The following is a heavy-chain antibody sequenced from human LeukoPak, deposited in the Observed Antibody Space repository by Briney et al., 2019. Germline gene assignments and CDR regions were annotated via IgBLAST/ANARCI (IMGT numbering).Heavy chain of an antibody. V-gene: IGHV1-2*06. D-gene: IGHD6-19*01. CDR1: GYTFTGYY. CDR3: ARDLYSSGGY. Sequence: GASVKVSCKASGYTFTGYYMHWVRQAPGQGLEWMGRINPNSGGTNYAQNFQGRVTMTRDTSISTAYVELSRLRSDDTAVYFCARDLYSSGGYWGQGTLVTVSS. J-gene: IGHJ4*02. CDR2: INPNSGGT.